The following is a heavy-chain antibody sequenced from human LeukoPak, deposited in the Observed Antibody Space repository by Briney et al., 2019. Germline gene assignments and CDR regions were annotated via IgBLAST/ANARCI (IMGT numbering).Heavy chain of an antibody. CDR3: ARARGIAVANFDY. Sequence: PGGSLRLYCAASGSTCSNNWMIWVPQAPGKGLEWLANIKQDGSEKYYVDSVKGRFTISRDNAKNSLYLQMNSLRAEDTAVYYCARARGIAVANFDYWGQGTLVTVSS. V-gene: IGHV3-7*01. CDR2: IKQDGSEK. CDR1: GSTCSNNW. J-gene: IGHJ4*02. D-gene: IGHD6-19*01.